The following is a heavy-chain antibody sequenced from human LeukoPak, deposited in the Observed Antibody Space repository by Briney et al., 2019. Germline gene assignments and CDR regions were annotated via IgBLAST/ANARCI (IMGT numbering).Heavy chain of an antibody. CDR1: GYSISSVYY. Sequence: PSETLSLTCDVSGYSISSVYYWGWIRQPPGKGLEWIGYVYHSGNTYYNPSLRSRVTISVDTSRNQFSLNLSSVTAADTAVYYCAKVGTTGIDNWFDPWGQGTLVTVSS. CDR3: AKVGTTGIDNWFDP. V-gene: IGHV4-38-2*01. J-gene: IGHJ5*02. D-gene: IGHD1-1*01. CDR2: VYHSGNT.